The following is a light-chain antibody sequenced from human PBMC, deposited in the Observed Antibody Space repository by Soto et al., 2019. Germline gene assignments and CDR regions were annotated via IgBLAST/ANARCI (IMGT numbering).Light chain of an antibody. J-gene: IGKJ1*01. Sequence: SPLFLGVTSGYSASLRGRRILLLVYSDGNTYLNWFQQRPGQSPRRLIYKVSNRDSGVPERFSGSGSGTDFTLKISRVEAEDVGVYYCMQGTHWPRTFGQGTKVDIK. CDR2: KVS. V-gene: IGKV2-30*01. CDR1: LLLVYSDGNTY. CDR3: MQGTHWPRT.